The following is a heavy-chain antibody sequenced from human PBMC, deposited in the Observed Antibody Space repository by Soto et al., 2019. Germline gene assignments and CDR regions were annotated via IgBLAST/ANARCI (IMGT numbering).Heavy chain of an antibody. D-gene: IGHD3-22*01. CDR3: ARDSYYYDSSGRDLGY. CDR2: ISAYNGNT. Sequence: ASVKVSCKVSGYTFTSYGISWVRQAPGQGLEWMGWISAYNGNTNYAQKLQGRVTMTTDTSTSTAYMELRSLRSDDTAVYYCARDSYYYDSSGRDLGYWGQGPLVTVSS. J-gene: IGHJ4*02. CDR1: GYTFTSYG. V-gene: IGHV1-18*04.